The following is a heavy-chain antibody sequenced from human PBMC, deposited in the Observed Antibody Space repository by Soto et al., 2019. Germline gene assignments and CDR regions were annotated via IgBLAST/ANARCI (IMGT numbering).Heavy chain of an antibody. D-gene: IGHD6-13*01. Sequence: QVQLVQSGAEVKKPGASVKVSCKTSGYTFSTYPISWVRQAPGQGLEWVGGISTYNGKTNYGQKFQGRVTITTDTSTSTAYMDLRNLRSDDTAVYYCARDLVEAALGTFDQWGQGTLVTVSS. CDR3: ARDLVEAALGTFDQ. CDR1: GYTFSTYP. J-gene: IGHJ4*02. CDR2: ISTYNGKT. V-gene: IGHV1-18*01.